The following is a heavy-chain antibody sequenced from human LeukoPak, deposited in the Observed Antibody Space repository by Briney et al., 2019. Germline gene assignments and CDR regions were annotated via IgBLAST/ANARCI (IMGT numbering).Heavy chain of an antibody. CDR3: AKVPYSNVDV. CDR1: GFTFSTYN. J-gene: IGHJ6*02. D-gene: IGHD4-11*01. V-gene: IGHV3-48*04. CDR2: ISSSSSTI. Sequence: GGSLRLSCAASGFTFSTYNMHWVRQAPGKGLEWVSYISSSSSTIYYADSVKGRFTISRDNAKNSLYLQMDSLRAEDTAVYYCAKVPYSNVDVWGQGTTVTVSS.